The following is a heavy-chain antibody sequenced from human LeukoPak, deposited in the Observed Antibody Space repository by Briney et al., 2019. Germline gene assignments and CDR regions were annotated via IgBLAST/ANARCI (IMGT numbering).Heavy chain of an antibody. CDR2: IRYDGINK. V-gene: IGHV3-30*02. J-gene: IGHJ4*02. CDR1: GFTFSSYE. Sequence: GGSLRLSCAASGFTFSSYEMNWVRQAPGKGLEWVAFIRYDGINKYYADSVKGRFTISRDNSKNTLYLQMNSLRPEDTAVYYGVVTTLGGWGQGTLVTVSS. D-gene: IGHD2-21*02. CDR3: VVTTLGG.